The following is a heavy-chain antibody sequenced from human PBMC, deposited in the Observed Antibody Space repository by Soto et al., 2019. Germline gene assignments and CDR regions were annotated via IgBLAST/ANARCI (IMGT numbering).Heavy chain of an antibody. V-gene: IGHV4-39*01. J-gene: IGHJ5*02. CDR3: AGQTFTIAAASYGRSNWFDP. Sequence: SETLSLTCIVSGGSITRSSYFWGWVRQPPGKGLEWIGTIYFTGNAYYTPSLKSRLTMSIDTSKNEFSLRLNSVTAADTAVYYCAGQTFTIAAASYGRSNWFDPWGPGTLVTVSS. CDR2: IYFTGNA. CDR1: GGSITRSSYF. D-gene: IGHD6-25*01.